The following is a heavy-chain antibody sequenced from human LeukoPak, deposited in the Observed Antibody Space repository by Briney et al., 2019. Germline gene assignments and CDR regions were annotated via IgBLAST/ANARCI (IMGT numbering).Heavy chain of an antibody. V-gene: IGHV3-30*04. CDR3: AKDQSQ. CDR1: GFTFSSYA. Sequence: QPGRSLRLSCAASGFTFSSYAMHWVRQAPGKGLEWVAVISIDGNNKYYGDSVKGRFTISRDNSKNTLYLQINSLRPEDTAVYYCAKDQSQWGQGTLVIVSS. J-gene: IGHJ4*02. CDR2: ISIDGNNK.